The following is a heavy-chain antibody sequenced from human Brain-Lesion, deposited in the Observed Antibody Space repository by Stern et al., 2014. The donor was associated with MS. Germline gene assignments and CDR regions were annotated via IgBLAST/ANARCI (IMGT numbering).Heavy chain of an antibody. CDR1: GFTFGSWP. CDR2: VSYDGSNK. CDR3: AKDRQYLTYFFDH. Sequence: VQLVESGGGVVQPGRPLRPPCVAPGFTFGSWPIHWVRRAPGKGWEGLAGVSYDGSNKYYADSVKGRFTISRDNSQNTLYMQMSSLRPEDTAVYYCAKDRQYLTYFFDHWGQGSLVTVSS. J-gene: IGHJ5*02. V-gene: IGHV3-30*18. D-gene: IGHD2/OR15-2a*01.